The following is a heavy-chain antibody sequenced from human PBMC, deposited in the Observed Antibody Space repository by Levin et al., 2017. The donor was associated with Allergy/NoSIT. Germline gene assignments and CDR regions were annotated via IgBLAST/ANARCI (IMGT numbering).Heavy chain of an antibody. CDR2: INSDGSNT. Sequence: QAGGSLRLSCAASGFTFSNYWMHWVRQAPGKGLVWVSHINSDGSNTNYADSVKGRFTISRDNAKNTLYLQMNSLRDEDTAVYYCARGGCRSTSWLDNWGQGTLVTVSP. J-gene: IGHJ5*02. CDR3: ARGGCRSTSWLDN. CDR1: GFTFSNYW. V-gene: IGHV3-74*01. D-gene: IGHD2-2*01.